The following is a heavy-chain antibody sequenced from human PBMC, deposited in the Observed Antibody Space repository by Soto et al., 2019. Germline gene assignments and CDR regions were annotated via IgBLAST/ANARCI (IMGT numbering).Heavy chain of an antibody. CDR1: GGSISSYY. CDR2: IYYSGST. CDR3: ARGHSSSNPYGKRAGYYYMDV. Sequence: PSETLSLTCTVSGGSISSYYWSWIRQPPGKGLEWIGDIYYSGSTNYNPSLKSRVTISVDTSKNQFSLKLSSVTAADTAVYYCARGHSSSNPYGKRAGYYYMDVWGKGTTVTVSS. V-gene: IGHV4-59*12. D-gene: IGHD4-4*01. J-gene: IGHJ6*03.